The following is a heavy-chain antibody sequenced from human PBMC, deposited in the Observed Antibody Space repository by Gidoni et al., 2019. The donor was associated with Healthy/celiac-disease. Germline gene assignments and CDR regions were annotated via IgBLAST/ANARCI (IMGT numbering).Heavy chain of an antibody. J-gene: IGHJ5*02. CDR3: ARDALVVPAAIGDNWFDP. CDR1: GFTFSSYW. CDR2: IKQDGSEK. D-gene: IGHD2-2*02. V-gene: IGHV3-7*01. Sequence: EVQLVESGGGLVQPGGSLRLSCAASGFTFSSYWMSWVRQAPGRGLDWVANIKQDGSEKYYVDSVKGRFTISRDNAKNSLYLQMNSLRAEDTAVYYCARDALVVPAAIGDNWFDPWGQGTLVTVSS.